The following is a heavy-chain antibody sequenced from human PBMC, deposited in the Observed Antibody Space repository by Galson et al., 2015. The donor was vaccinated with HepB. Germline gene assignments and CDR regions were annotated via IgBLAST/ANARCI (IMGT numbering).Heavy chain of an antibody. Sequence: SLRLSCAASGFTFSDYYMSWIRQAPGKGLEWVSYISSSSSYTNYADSVKGRFTISRDNAKNSLYLQMNSLRAEDTAVYYCARGLKGYSSSPGIWGQGTMVTVSS. CDR2: ISSSSSYT. CDR1: GFTFSDYY. V-gene: IGHV3-11*06. D-gene: IGHD6-13*01. J-gene: IGHJ3*02. CDR3: ARGLKGYSSSPGI.